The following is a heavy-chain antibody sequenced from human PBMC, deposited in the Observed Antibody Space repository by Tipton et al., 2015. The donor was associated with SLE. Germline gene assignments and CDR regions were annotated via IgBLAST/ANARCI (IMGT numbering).Heavy chain of an antibody. CDR2: VHYNGRS. CDR1: GGSISSNVYY. V-gene: IGHV4-39*07. Sequence: TLSLTCSVSGGSISSNVYYWGWMRQSPGKGLEWIANVHYNGRSYSNPSLESRVTTSLDTSNNQFSLKLTSVTAADTAVYYCARSFWAMPNADLWGQGTQVTVSS. J-gene: IGHJ5*02. CDR3: ARSFWAMPNADL. D-gene: IGHD3-3*01.